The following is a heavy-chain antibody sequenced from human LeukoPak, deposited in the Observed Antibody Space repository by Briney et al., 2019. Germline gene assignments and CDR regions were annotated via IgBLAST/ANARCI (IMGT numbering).Heavy chain of an antibody. V-gene: IGHV4-34*01. CDR1: GGSFSGYY. Sequence: PSETLSLTCAVYGGSFSGYYWSWIRQPPGKGLEWIGEINHSGSTNYNPSLKSRVTISVDTSKNQFSLKLSSVTAADTAVYYCARGAVSSSWSDYWGQGTLVTVSS. CDR2: INHSGST. D-gene: IGHD6-13*01. J-gene: IGHJ4*02. CDR3: ARGAVSSSWSDY.